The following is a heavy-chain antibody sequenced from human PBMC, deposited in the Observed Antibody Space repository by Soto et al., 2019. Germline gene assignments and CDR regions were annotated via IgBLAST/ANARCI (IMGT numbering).Heavy chain of an antibody. CDR2: IYYSGST. J-gene: IGHJ4*02. CDR3: ARHRVYEVAGLDY. Sequence: SETLSLTCTVSGGSISSYYWSWIRQPPGKGLEWIGYIYYSGSTNYNPSLKSRVTISVDTSKNQFSLKLSSVTAADTAVYYCARHRVYEVAGLDYWGQGTRVTVSS. CDR1: GGSISSYY. V-gene: IGHV4-59*08. D-gene: IGHD6-19*01.